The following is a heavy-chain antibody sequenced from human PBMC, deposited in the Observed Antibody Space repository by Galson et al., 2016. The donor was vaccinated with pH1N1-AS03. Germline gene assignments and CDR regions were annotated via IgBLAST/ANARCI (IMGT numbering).Heavy chain of an antibody. V-gene: IGHV1-69*04. CDR2: IIPMLNIP. Sequence: KVSCKASGGTFNTYAISWVRQAPGQGLEWMGRIIPMLNIPDYAQKFQVRVTITADKSTNTAYMELTNLRSDDTALYYCAKGYSATSSGTFDIWGQGTMVTVSS. CDR3: AKGYSATSSGTFDI. D-gene: IGHD1-26*01. CDR1: GGTFNTYA. J-gene: IGHJ3*02.